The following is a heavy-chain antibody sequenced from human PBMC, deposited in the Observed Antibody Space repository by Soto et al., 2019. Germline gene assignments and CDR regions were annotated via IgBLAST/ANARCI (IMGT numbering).Heavy chain of an antibody. CDR3: ARTCSGGTCSFDY. CDR2: INHSGST. D-gene: IGHD2-15*01. J-gene: IGHJ4*02. Sequence: SETLSLTCAVYGGSFSGYYWTWIRQPPGTGLEWIGEINHSGSTNYNPSLKSRVTISVDTSKDQFSLKLTSVTAADTAVYYCARTCSGGTCSFDYWGQGTLVTVSS. CDR1: GGSFSGYY. V-gene: IGHV4-34*01.